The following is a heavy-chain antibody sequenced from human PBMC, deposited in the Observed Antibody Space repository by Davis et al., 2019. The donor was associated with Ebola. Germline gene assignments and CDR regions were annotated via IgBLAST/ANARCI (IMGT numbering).Heavy chain of an antibody. V-gene: IGHV3-23*01. Sequence: GESLKISCVVSGFTFRTYAMSWARQAPGKGLEWVSAISGSGVSTYYADSVKGRFTISRDNSKNTLFLQMKSLRAEDTAVYYCAKDQGRSAFDYWGQGTLVTVSS. J-gene: IGHJ4*02. CDR1: GFTFRTYA. CDR2: ISGSGVST. CDR3: AKDQGRSAFDY.